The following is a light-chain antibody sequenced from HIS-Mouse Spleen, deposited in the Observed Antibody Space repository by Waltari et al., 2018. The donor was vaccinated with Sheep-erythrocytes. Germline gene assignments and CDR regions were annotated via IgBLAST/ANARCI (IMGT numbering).Light chain of an antibody. V-gene: IGLV2-11*01. CDR2: DVR. Sequence: QSALTQPRSVSGSPGQSVTISCTGTSSDVGGYHYVSWYQQHPGKTPKPMIYDVRKRPSGVPGRVAGSKSGNTASRTISWLQAEDEADYYCCSYAGSYNHVFATGTKVTVL. CDR1: SSDVGGYHY. J-gene: IGLJ1*01. CDR3: CSYAGSYNHV.